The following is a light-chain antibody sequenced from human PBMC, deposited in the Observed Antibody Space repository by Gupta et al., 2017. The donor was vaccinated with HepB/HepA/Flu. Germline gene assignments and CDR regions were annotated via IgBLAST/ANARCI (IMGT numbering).Light chain of an antibody. V-gene: IGLV2-23*02. Sequence: QSALTQPASVSGSPGPSITISCPGTSSDIGSWNVVSWYQQYPGKAPQLLIYEVTKRHSGVSNRFSGSKSGNTASLTISGLQAEDEADYYCCAYADANTWLFGGGTKLTVL. CDR2: EVT. CDR3: CAYADANTWL. J-gene: IGLJ3*02. CDR1: SSDIGSWNV.